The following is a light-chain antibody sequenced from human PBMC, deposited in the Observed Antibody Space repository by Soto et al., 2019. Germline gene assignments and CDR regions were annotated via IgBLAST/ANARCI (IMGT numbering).Light chain of an antibody. Sequence: EIVLTQSPGTLSLSPGERATLSCRASHSVSSTYLAWYQQKPGQAPRLLNYGASSRAPGIPDRFSGSGSGTDFTLTISRLEPEDLAVYYCQQYGSSPPYTFGQGTKLEIK. CDR1: HSVSSTY. CDR2: GAS. J-gene: IGKJ2*01. CDR3: QQYGSSPPYT. V-gene: IGKV3-20*01.